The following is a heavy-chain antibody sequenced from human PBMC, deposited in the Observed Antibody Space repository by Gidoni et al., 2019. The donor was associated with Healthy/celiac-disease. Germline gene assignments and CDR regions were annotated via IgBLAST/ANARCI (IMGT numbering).Heavy chain of an antibody. CDR3: ARDSFDYDSSGYYSEGYFQH. CDR1: GSTSSSYS. Sequence: EVQLVESGGGLLQPGGALRLSCAASGSTSSSYSLNWVRQAPGKGLEWVSYISSSSSTIYYADSVKGRFTISRDNAKNSLYLQMNSLRDEDTAVYYCARDSFDYDSSGYYSEGYFQHWGQGTLVTVSS. J-gene: IGHJ1*01. D-gene: IGHD3-22*01. CDR2: ISSSSSTI. V-gene: IGHV3-48*02.